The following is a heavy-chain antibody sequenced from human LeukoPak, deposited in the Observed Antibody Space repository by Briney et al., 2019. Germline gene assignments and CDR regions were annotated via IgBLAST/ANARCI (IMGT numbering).Heavy chain of an antibody. D-gene: IGHD3-3*01. J-gene: IGHJ4*02. CDR1: GYTVTSYY. CDR2: INPNSGGT. CDR3: ARALPGFWSGYYSDY. Sequence: ASVKVSCKASGYTVTSYYMHWVRQAPGQGLEWMGRINPNSGGTNYAQNFQGRVTMTRDTSISTAYMELSRLRSDDTAVYYCARALPGFWSGYYSDYWGQGTLVTVSS. V-gene: IGHV1-2*06.